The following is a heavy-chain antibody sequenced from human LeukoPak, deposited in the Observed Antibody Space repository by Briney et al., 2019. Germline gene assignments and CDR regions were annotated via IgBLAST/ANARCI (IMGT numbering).Heavy chain of an antibody. V-gene: IGHV4-59*01. CDR3: ARESDHNYESLAYPRCFDP. D-gene: IGHD3-22*01. Sequence: PSETLSLTCTVSGGSIRSYYWSWIRQPPGKGLEWIGYIYYSGSTNYNPSLKSRATISLDTSKNQFSLKLRSVTAADTAVYYCARESDHNYESLAYPRCFDPWGQGTLVSVS. CDR1: GGSIRSYY. CDR2: IYYSGST. J-gene: IGHJ5*02.